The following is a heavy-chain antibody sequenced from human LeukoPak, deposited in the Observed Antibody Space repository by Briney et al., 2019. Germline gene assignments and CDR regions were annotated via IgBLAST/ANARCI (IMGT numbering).Heavy chain of an antibody. V-gene: IGHV3-21*01. CDR3: ARDAPDYGDAFDI. J-gene: IGHJ3*02. Sequence: GGSLRLSCAASGFTFSSYSMNWVRQAPGKGLEWVSSISSSSSYIYYADSVKGRFTISRDNAKNSLYLQMNSLRAEDTAAYYCARDAPDYGDAFDIWGQGTMVTVSS. CDR1: GFTFSSYS. D-gene: IGHD4-17*01. CDR2: ISSSSSYI.